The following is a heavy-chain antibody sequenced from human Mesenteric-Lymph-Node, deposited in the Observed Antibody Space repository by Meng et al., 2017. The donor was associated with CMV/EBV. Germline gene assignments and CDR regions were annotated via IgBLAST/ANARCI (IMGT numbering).Heavy chain of an antibody. D-gene: IGHD2-8*01. CDR2: VYHTGST. CDR1: GGSISSSPYY. CDR3: ARDNQGYGTTNFDY. J-gene: IGHJ4*02. Sequence: SETLSLTCTVSGGSISSSPYYWGWIRQPPGKGLEWIGSVYHTGSTHYNPSFKSRVTISVDTSKNQFSLNLSSVTAADTAVYYCARDNQGYGTTNFDYWGQGTLVTVSS. V-gene: IGHV4-39*07.